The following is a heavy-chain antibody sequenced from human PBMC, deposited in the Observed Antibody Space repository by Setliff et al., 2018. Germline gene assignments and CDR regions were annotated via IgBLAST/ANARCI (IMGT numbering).Heavy chain of an antibody. CDR3: RLWFGETSRDY. V-gene: IGHV3-53*01. CDR2: TYSSGAT. D-gene: IGHD3-10*01. Sequence: GGSLRLSCAASGFVVTNNEMSWVRQAPGKGLEWVSVTYSSGATNYADSVKGRFTVSRDNSKNTLYLQMNSLGAEDTAVYHCRLWFGETSRDYWGQGTLVTVSS. CDR1: GFVVTNNE. J-gene: IGHJ4*02.